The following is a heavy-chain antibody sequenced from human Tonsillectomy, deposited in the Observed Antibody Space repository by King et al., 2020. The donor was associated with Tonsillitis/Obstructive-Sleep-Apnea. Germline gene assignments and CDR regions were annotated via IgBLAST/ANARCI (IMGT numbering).Heavy chain of an antibody. Sequence: VQLQESGPGLVKPSETLSLTCTVSGGSISSYYWSWIRQPPGKGLEWIGYIYYSGSTNYNPSLKSRVTISVDTSKNQFSLKLSSVTAAATAVYYCARGEDYYGSGSYYDFDYWGQGTLVTVSS. J-gene: IGHJ4*02. CDR2: IYYSGST. CDR3: ARGEDYYGSGSYYDFDY. V-gene: IGHV4-59*01. CDR1: GGSISSYY. D-gene: IGHD3-10*01.